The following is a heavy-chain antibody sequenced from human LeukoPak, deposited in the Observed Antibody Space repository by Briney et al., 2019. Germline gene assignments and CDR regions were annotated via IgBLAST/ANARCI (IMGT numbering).Heavy chain of an antibody. V-gene: IGHV3-23*01. J-gene: IGHJ4*02. CDR3: AKLGTLRYFDRRGYSDY. CDR2: ISGSGGST. D-gene: IGHD3-9*01. CDR1: GFTFSSYA. Sequence: GGSLRLSCAASGFTFSSYAMSWVRQAPGKGLEWVSAISGSGGSTYYADSVKGRFTISRDNSKNTLYLQMNSLRADDTAVYYCAKLGTLRYFDRRGYSDYWGQGTLVTVSS.